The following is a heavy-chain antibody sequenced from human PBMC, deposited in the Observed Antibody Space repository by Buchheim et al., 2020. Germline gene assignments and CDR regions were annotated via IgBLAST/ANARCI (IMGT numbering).Heavy chain of an antibody. D-gene: IGHD3-3*01. J-gene: IGHJ5*02. CDR3: ARCPARITIFGVVGTCPTWFDP. CDR2: VNPNSGNT. V-gene: IGHV1-8*01. Sequence: QVQLVQSGAEVKKPGASVKVSCKASGYTFTSFDINWVRQAPGQGLEWMGWVNPNSGNTGYAQKFQGRVTMTRDTSISTAYMELSSLRSEDTAVYYCARCPARITIFGVVGTCPTWFDPWGQGTL. CDR1: GYTFTSFD.